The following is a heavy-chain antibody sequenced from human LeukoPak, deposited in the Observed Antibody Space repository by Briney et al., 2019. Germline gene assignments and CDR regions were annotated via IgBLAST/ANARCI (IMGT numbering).Heavy chain of an antibody. CDR1: GYTFTSYY. Sequence: GASVKVSCKASGYTFTSYYMHWVRQAPGQGLEWMGIINPSGGSTSYAQKLQGRVTMTTDTSTSTAYMELRSLRSDDTAVYYCARADWGTASVNWNYGYDYWGQGTLVTVSS. V-gene: IGHV1-46*01. J-gene: IGHJ4*02. CDR3: ARADWGTASVNWNYGYDY. D-gene: IGHD1-7*01. CDR2: INPSGGST.